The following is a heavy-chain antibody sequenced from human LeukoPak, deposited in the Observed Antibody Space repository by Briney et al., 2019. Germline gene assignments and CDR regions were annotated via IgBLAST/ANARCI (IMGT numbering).Heavy chain of an antibody. CDR3: AGYRGDSSPFDY. J-gene: IGHJ4*02. V-gene: IGHV3-7*03. CDR2: IKQDGSEK. Sequence: PGGSLRLSCAASGFTFSSYWMHWVRQAPGKGLEWVANIKQDGSEKYYVDSVKGRFTISRDNAKNSLYLQMNSLRAEDTAVYYCAGYRGDSSPFDYWGQGPLVTVSS. CDR1: GFTFSSYW. D-gene: IGHD6-13*01.